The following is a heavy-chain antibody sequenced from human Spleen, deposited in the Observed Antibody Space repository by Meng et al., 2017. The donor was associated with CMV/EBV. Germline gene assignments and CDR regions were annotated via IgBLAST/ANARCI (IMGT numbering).Heavy chain of an antibody. V-gene: IGHV1-69*10. D-gene: IGHD1-26*01. CDR2: IIPILGIA. Sequence: SVKVSCKASGGTFSSYAISWVRQAPGQGLEWMGGIIPILGIANYAQKFQGRVTITADKSTSTAYMELSSLRSDDTAVYYCMRDPPWAPGENSYSPWGQGTLVTVSS. J-gene: IGHJ5*02. CDR1: GGTFSSYA. CDR3: MRDPPWAPGENSYSP.